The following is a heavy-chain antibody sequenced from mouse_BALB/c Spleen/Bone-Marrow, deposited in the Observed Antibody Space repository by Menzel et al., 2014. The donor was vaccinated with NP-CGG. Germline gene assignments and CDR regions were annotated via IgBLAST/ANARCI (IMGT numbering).Heavy chain of an antibody. V-gene: IGHV1-18*01. CDR3: ARSRLPHYYVMDY. D-gene: IGHD5-1*01. Sequence: EVQLQQSGPELVKPGASMKISCKASYYSFTGYTMNWVKQSHGKNLEWIGLINPYDGGTTYNQKFKGKATLTVDKSSSTAYMELLSLTSEDSAVYYCARSRLPHYYVMDYWGQGTSVTVPS. CDR1: YYSFTGYT. CDR2: INPYDGGT. J-gene: IGHJ4*01.